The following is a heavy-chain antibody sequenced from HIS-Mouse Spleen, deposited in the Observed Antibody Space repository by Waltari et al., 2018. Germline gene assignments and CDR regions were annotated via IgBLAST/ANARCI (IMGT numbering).Heavy chain of an antibody. CDR1: GGSIRSSSYY. CDR2: IYYSVCT. J-gene: IGHJ2*01. CDR3: AREIPYSSSWYDWYFDL. Sequence: QLQLQESDTGLVKPSETLSLTCTVSGGSIRSSSYYWGWIRQPPGKGLEWIGSIYYSVCTCYNPSLKSRVTISVDTSKNQFSLKLSSVTAADTAVYYCAREIPYSSSWYDWYFDLWGRGTLVTVSS. V-gene: IGHV4-39*07. D-gene: IGHD6-13*01.